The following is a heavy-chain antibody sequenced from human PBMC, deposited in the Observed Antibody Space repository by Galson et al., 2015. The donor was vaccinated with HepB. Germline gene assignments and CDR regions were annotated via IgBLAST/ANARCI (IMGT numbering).Heavy chain of an antibody. CDR1: GFTFSRYA. CDR2: ISRSADYT. J-gene: IGHJ3*01. D-gene: IGHD4-11*01. CDR3: AKDRYSNFEAFDF. Sequence: SLRLSCAASGFTFSRYAMNWVRQAPGKGLEWVSTISRSADYTYYADSAKGRFTISRDNSKNTLYLQMNSLRADDTAVYYCAKDRYSNFEAFDFWGQGTVVTVSS. V-gene: IGHV3-23*01.